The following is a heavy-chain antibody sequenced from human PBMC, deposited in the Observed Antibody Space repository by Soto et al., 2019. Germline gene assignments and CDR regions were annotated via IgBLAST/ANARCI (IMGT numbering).Heavy chain of an antibody. CDR1: GGTFSSYA. CDR2: IIPIFGTA. Sequence: ASVKVSCKASGGTFSSYAISWVRQAPGQGLEWMGGIIPIFGTANYAQKFQGRVTITADESTSTAYMELSSLRSEDTAVYYCARKHRITMVRGVIISDNYYYYGMDVWGQGTTVTVS. J-gene: IGHJ6*02. V-gene: IGHV1-69*13. CDR3: ARKHRITMVRGVIISDNYYYYGMDV. D-gene: IGHD3-10*01.